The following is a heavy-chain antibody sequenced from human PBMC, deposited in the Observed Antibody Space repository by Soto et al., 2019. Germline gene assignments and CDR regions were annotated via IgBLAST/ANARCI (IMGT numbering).Heavy chain of an antibody. CDR3: ANAPFSSWPFDY. V-gene: IGHV3-23*01. CDR1: GFTFTTYA. Sequence: PGGSLRLSCAASGFTFTTYAMNWVRQAPGKRLEWVSSITGGGVSTQYADSVKGRFTISRDNSKNSLYLQMNSLRAEDTAVYYCANAPFSSWPFDYWGQGTLVTVSS. J-gene: IGHJ4*02. CDR2: ITGGGVST. D-gene: IGHD6-13*01.